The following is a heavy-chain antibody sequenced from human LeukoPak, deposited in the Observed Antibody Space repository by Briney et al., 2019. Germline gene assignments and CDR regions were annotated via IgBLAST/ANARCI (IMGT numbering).Heavy chain of an antibody. CDR2: INPNSGGT. J-gene: IGHJ4*02. D-gene: IGHD2-15*01. V-gene: IGHV1-2*02. Sequence: AASVTVSCKASGYTFTGYYMHWVRQAPGPGREWMGWINPNSGGTNYAQKFQGRVTMTRDTSISTAYMELSRLRSDDTAVYYCARECTLTSCYDYWGQGTLVTVSS. CDR1: GYTFTGYY. CDR3: ARECTLTSCYDY.